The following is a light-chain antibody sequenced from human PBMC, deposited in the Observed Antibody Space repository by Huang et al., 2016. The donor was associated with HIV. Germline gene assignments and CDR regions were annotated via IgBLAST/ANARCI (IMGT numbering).Light chain of an antibody. V-gene: IGKV3-15*01. CDR3: QQYNKWYT. CDR1: QGFNRN. Sequence: EIVMTQSPATLSVSPGERATLSCRARQGFNRNLAWYQQKPGKAPRLLIYAASTRATGIPARFSGSGSGTEFTLTISSLQSEDFAVYYCQQYNKWYTFGQGTKLEIE. J-gene: IGKJ2*01. CDR2: AAS.